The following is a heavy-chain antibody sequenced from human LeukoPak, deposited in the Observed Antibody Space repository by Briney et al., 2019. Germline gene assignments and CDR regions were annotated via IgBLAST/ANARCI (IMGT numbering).Heavy chain of an antibody. CDR1: GFIFSGYW. CDR2: KKQDGSEK. V-gene: IGHV3-7*01. CDR3: ARDHDIAVAGDY. J-gene: IGHJ4*02. Sequence: GGSLRLSCAASGFIFSGYWMSWVRQAPGKGLEGVANKKQDGSEKYYVDSVKGRFTISRDNAKNSLYLQMNRLRAEDTAVYYCARDHDIAVAGDYWGQGTLVSVSS. D-gene: IGHD6-19*01.